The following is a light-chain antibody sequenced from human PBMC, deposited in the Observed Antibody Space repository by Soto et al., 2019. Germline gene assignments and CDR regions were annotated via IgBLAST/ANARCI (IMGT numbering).Light chain of an antibody. J-gene: IGKJ1*01. CDR3: QQYDNFWT. V-gene: IGKV1-5*01. Sequence: DVQLTQSPATLSASVGARVSITCRASQSIRNFLARYQQKPGKAPPLLIYGVSILASGVPSRFSGTGSGTDFTLTIISLQPDDFATDYCQQYDNFWTFGQGTKVE. CDR1: QSIRNF. CDR2: GVS.